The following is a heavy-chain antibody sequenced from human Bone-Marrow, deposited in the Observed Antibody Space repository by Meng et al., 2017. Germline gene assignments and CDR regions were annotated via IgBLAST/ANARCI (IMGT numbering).Heavy chain of an antibody. V-gene: IGHV1-18*01. Sequence: QVKMGEAGAEVKKPGASLKVSCKASWYTFTSYGISWVRQAPGQGLEWMGWISAYNGNTNYAQKLQGRVTMTTDTSTSTAYMELRSLRSDDTAVYYCARGSYQPLDYWGQGTLVTVSS. CDR2: ISAYNGNT. CDR3: ARGSYQPLDY. J-gene: IGHJ4*02. CDR1: WYTFTSYG. D-gene: IGHD2-2*01.